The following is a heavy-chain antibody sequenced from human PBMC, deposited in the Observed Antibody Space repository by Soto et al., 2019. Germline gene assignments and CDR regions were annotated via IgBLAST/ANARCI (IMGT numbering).Heavy chain of an antibody. CDR3: AKDREPHRKWELPEP. CDR2: ISYDGSNK. D-gene: IGHD1-26*01. Sequence: QVQLVESGGGVVQPGRSLRLSCAASGFTFSSYGMHWVRQAPGKGLEWVAVISYDGSNKYYADSVKGRFAISRDNSKNTLYLQMNSLRAEDTAVYYCAKDREPHRKWELPEPFGQGTLVTVSS. V-gene: IGHV3-30*18. CDR1: GFTFSSYG. J-gene: IGHJ5*02.